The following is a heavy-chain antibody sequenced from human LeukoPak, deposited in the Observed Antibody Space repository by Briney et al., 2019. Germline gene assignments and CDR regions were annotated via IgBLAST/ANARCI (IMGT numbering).Heavy chain of an antibody. CDR2: ISSGGDIM. V-gene: IGHV3-11*01. Sequence: GGSLRLSCAASGLRFSDYYVSWIRQAPGKGLQWVSYISSGGDIMHYADSAKGRFTSSRDNAKNSVYLEMNSLGAEDTAVYYCATNLIGAGEYFQQWGQGPLVTVSS. J-gene: IGHJ1*01. D-gene: IGHD2/OR15-2a*01. CDR1: GLRFSDYY. CDR3: ATNLIGAGEYFQQ.